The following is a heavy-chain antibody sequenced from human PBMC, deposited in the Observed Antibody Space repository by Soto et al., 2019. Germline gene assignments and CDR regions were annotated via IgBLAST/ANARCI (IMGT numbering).Heavy chain of an antibody. D-gene: IGHD6-13*01. J-gene: IGHJ4*02. CDR1: GITLNSYD. CDR2: ISSGGGTT. V-gene: IGHV3-48*03. Sequence: EVQVVESGGGWVQPGGSLRLSCTASGITLNSYDMNWVRQAPGRGLEWIAYISSGGGTTYHADTVKGRFTISRDKANNLLSLQMTSLRAEDTAVYYCATTGFYYSSSWPDYWGQGTLVTVSS. CDR3: ATTGFYYSSSWPDY.